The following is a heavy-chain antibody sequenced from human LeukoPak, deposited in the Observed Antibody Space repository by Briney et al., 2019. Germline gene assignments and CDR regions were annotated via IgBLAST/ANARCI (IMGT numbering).Heavy chain of an antibody. D-gene: IGHD2-8*01. V-gene: IGHV1-8*03. Sequence: ASVKVSCKASGYTFTSYDINWVRQATGQGLEWMGWMNPNGGNTGYAQKFQGRVAITRNTSISTAYMELSSLRSEDTAVYYCARGGVYCTNGVCYYFDYWGQGTLVTVSS. J-gene: IGHJ4*02. CDR1: GYTFTSYD. CDR3: ARGGVYCTNGVCYYFDY. CDR2: MNPNGGNT.